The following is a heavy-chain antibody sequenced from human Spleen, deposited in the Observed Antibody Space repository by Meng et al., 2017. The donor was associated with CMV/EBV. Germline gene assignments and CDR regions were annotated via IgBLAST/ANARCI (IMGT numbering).Heavy chain of an antibody. CDR3: ARGGGRDGYNPPYYYGMDV. CDR1: GYRFIDHY. J-gene: IGHJ6*02. CDR2: INPNSGGT. Sequence: ASVKVSCKASGYRFIDHYMHWVRQAPGQGLEWMGCINPNSGGTYYAQKFQGRVTMTRDPSISTDYMELSSLRSDDTAVYYCARGGGRDGYNPPYYYGMDVWGQGTTVTVSS. V-gene: IGHV1-2*02. D-gene: IGHD5-24*01.